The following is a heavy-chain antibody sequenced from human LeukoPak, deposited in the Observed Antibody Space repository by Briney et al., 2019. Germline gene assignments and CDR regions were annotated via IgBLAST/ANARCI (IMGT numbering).Heavy chain of an antibody. CDR2: INHSGST. J-gene: IGHJ4*02. Sequence: PSETLSLTCAVYGGSFSGYYWSWIRQPPGKGLEWIGEINHSGSTNYNPSLKSRVTIAVDKSKNQFSPKLSSVTAADTAVYYCARASHDYGDYSHFDYWGQGTLVTVSS. D-gene: IGHD4-17*01. V-gene: IGHV4-34*01. CDR3: ARASHDYGDYSHFDY. CDR1: GGSFSGYY.